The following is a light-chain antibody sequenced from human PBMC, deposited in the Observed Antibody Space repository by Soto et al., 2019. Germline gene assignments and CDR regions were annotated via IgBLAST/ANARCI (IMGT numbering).Light chain of an antibody. V-gene: IGLV2-14*03. CDR2: EVT. CDR3: SSYTSSITYV. Sequence: QSALTHPASVSGSPGQSITISCTGTSSDVGGYNFVSWYQQHPGKAPKLMIFEVTHRPSGVSDRFSGSKSGNTASLTISGLQAEDEADYYCSSYTSSITYVFGPGTKVTVL. CDR1: SSDVGGYNF. J-gene: IGLJ1*01.